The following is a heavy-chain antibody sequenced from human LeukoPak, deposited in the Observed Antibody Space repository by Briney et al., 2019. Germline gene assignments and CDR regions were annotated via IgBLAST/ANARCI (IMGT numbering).Heavy chain of an antibody. CDR1: GYTLTELS. D-gene: IGHD1-26*01. V-gene: IGHV1-24*01. CDR3: ATLPPGRGTNDY. CDR2: FDPEDGET. J-gene: IGHJ4*02. Sequence: ASEKVSCKVSGYTLTELSMHWVRQAPGKGVEGMGGFDPEDGETIYAQKFQGRVTMTEDTSTDTAYMELSSLRSEDTAVYYCATLPPGRGTNDYWGQGTLVTVSS.